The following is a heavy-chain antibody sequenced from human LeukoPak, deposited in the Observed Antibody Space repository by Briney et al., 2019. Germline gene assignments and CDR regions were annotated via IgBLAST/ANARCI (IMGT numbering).Heavy chain of an antibody. Sequence: PGGSLRLSCXASGFTFSNXXXXXXXQAXXXXLXWVSAISGSGGSTYYADSVKGRFTXXRXXSKNTLYLQMNSLRAEDTAVYYCTKGTIWLPFDYWGQGTLVTVSS. V-gene: IGHV3-23*01. CDR3: TKGTIWLPFDY. CDR2: ISGSGGST. J-gene: IGHJ4*02. CDR1: GFTFSNXX. D-gene: IGHD5-18*01.